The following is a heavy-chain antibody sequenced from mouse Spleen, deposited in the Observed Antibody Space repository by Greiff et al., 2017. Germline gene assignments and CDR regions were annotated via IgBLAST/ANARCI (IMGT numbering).Heavy chain of an antibody. CDR1: GFNIKDYY. Sequence: EVQLQQSGAELVRSGASVKLSCTASGFNIKDYYMHWVKQRPEQGLEWIGWIDPENGDTEYAPKFQGKATMTADTSSNTAYLQLSSLTSEDTAVYYCNGNRYDRDYAMDYWGQGTSVTVSS. V-gene: IGHV14-4*02. CDR3: NGNRYDRDYAMDY. J-gene: IGHJ4*01. D-gene: IGHD2-14*01. CDR2: IDPENGDT.